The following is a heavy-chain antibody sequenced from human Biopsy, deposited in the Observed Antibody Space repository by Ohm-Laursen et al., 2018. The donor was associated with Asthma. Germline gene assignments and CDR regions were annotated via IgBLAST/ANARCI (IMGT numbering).Heavy chain of an antibody. D-gene: IGHD6-13*01. CDR1: GLSYNTYK. CDR3: AREVLSSWSFDY. Sequence: SLRLSSAASGLSYNTYKMNWVRQAPGKGLEWVSSISSHSAYIYYADSVKGRFTISRDNAKNSVYLLMNSLRVEDTAVYYCAREVLSSWSFDYWGQGTLVTVSS. J-gene: IGHJ4*02. CDR2: ISSHSAYI. V-gene: IGHV3-21*01.